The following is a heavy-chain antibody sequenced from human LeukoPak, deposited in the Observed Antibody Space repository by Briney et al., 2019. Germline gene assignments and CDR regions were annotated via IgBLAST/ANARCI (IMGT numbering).Heavy chain of an antibody. CDR1: GYTFTSYD. V-gene: IGHV1-2*02. CDR2: MNPNSGGT. Sequence: ASVKVSCKASGYTFTSYDINWVRQATGQGLEWMGWMNPNSGGTNYAQKFQGRVTMTRDTSISTAYMELSRLRSDDTAVYYCARQPSRRMATHNHANFDYWGQGTLVTVSS. J-gene: IGHJ4*02. D-gene: IGHD5-24*01. CDR3: ARQPSRRMATHNHANFDY.